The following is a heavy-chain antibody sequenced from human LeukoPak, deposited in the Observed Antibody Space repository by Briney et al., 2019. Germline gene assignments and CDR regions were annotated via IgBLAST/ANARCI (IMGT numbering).Heavy chain of an antibody. CDR2: ISWNSGSI. J-gene: IGHJ6*02. CDR1: GFTFDDYA. CDR3: AKDMATRGRTGMDV. Sequence: PGGSLRLSCAASGFTFDDYAMHWVRQAPGKGQEWVSGISWNSGSIGYADSVKGRFTISRDNAKNSLYLQMNSLRAEDTALYYCAKDMATRGRTGMDVWGQGTTVTVSS. D-gene: IGHD1-26*01. V-gene: IGHV3-9*01.